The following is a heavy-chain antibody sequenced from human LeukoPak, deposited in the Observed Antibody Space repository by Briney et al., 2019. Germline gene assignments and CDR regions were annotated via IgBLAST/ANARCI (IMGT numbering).Heavy chain of an antibody. V-gene: IGHV3-66*01. CDR1: GFTVSSNY. CDR3: ATYSSGRRGYYFDS. J-gene: IGHJ4*02. D-gene: IGHD6-19*01. Sequence: PGGSLRLSCAASGFTVSSNYMSWVRQAPGKGLEWVALSYSGNTTYCADSVRGRFTISRDKSKNRLHLQMNSLRAEDTAVYYCATYSSGRRGYYFDSWGRGTLVTVSS. CDR2: SYSGNTT.